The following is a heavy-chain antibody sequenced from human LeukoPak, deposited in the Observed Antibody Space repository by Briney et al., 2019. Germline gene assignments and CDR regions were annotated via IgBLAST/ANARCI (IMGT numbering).Heavy chain of an antibody. CDR2: ISYDGSNK. CDR1: GFTFSSYA. J-gene: IGHJ6*03. V-gene: IGHV3-30-3*01. CDR3: AREAFDIVVVVAAKGDMDV. Sequence: GGSLRLSCTTSGFTFSSYALSWVRQAPGKGLEWVAVISYDGSNKYYADSVKGRFTISRDNSKNTLYLQMNSLRAEDTAVYYCAREAFDIVVVVAAKGDMDVWGKGTTVTVSS. D-gene: IGHD2-15*01.